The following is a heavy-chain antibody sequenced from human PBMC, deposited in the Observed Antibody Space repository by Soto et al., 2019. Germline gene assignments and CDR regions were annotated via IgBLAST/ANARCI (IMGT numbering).Heavy chain of an antibody. CDR3: ARDGSAAAGTLGYYYGMDV. D-gene: IGHD6-13*01. V-gene: IGHV1-69*12. Sequence: QVQLVQSGAEVKKPGSSVKVSCKASGGTFSSYAISWVRQAPGQGLEWMGGIIPIFGTANYAQKFQGRVTITADEATSTAYMEMRSLRSEDTAVFYCARDGSAAAGTLGYYYGMDVWGQGTTVTVSS. J-gene: IGHJ6*02. CDR1: GGTFSSYA. CDR2: IIPIFGTA.